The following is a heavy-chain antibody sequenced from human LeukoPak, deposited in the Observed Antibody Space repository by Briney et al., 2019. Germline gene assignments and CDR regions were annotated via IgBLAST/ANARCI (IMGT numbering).Heavy chain of an antibody. D-gene: IGHD6-13*01. CDR2: LHFGGST. Sequence: SETLSLTCTVSDGAITGYYWGWLRQPPGKGLDWIGHLHFGGSTNYNPSLTSRGTISVDTSKNHFSLKLSSVTAADTAVYYCARGYSTSWTYYFDYWGQGALVTVSS. CDR1: DGAITGYY. J-gene: IGHJ4*02. CDR3: ARGYSTSWTYYFDY. V-gene: IGHV4-59*01.